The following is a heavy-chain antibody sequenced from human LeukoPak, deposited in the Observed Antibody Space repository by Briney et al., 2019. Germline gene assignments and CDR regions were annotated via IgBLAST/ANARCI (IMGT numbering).Heavy chain of an antibody. J-gene: IGHJ3*02. CDR3: AKARFTMIVVNHAFDI. Sequence: GGSLRLSCAASGFTFSSYAMSWVRQAPGKGLEWVSAISGSGGSTYYADSVKGRFTISRDNSKNTLYLQMNSLRAEDTAVYYCAKARFTMIVVNHAFDIWGQGTMVTVSS. CDR2: ISGSGGST. V-gene: IGHV3-23*01. D-gene: IGHD3-22*01. CDR1: GFTFSSYA.